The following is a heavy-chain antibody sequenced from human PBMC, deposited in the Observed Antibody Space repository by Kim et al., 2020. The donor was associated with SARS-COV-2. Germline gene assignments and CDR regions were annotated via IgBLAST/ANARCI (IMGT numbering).Heavy chain of an antibody. Sequence: SVKVSCKASGGTFSSYAISWVRQAPEQGLEWMGGIIPIFGTANYAQKFQGRVTITADKSTSTAYMELSSLRFEDTAVYYCARSDKTYYYDSSAYYWVPFYWGQGTLVTVSS. CDR3: ARSDKTYYYDSSAYYWVPFY. J-gene: IGHJ4*02. CDR2: IIPIFGTA. CDR1: GGTFSSYA. D-gene: IGHD3-22*01. V-gene: IGHV1-69*06.